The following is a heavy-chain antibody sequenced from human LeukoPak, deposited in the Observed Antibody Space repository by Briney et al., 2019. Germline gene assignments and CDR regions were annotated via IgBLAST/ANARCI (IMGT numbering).Heavy chain of an antibody. CDR2: IYYSGST. Sequence: SETLSLTCTVSGGSISGYYWSWIRQPPGKGLEWIGYIYYSGSTNYNPSLKSRVTISVDTSKNQFSLKLSSVTAADTAVYYCARAYGSGTPTPDNWYFDLWGRGTLVTVSS. V-gene: IGHV4-59*01. CDR1: GGSISGYY. D-gene: IGHD3-10*01. CDR3: ARAYGSGTPTPDNWYFDL. J-gene: IGHJ2*01.